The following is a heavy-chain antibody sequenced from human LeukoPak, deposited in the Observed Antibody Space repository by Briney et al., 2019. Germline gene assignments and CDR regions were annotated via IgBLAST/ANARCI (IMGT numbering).Heavy chain of an antibody. V-gene: IGHV3-69-1*01. Sequence: GGSLRLSCSASGFDLSPYTMNWVRQAPGKGLEWVASISSTSNMYYGDSLKGRFTISRDNAKNSLYLQMNSLRAEDTAVYYCARGSSTHGEYYFDYWGQGTLVTVSS. CDR1: GFDLSPYT. CDR2: ISSTSNM. D-gene: IGHD2-2*01. CDR3: ARGSSTHGEYYFDY. J-gene: IGHJ4*02.